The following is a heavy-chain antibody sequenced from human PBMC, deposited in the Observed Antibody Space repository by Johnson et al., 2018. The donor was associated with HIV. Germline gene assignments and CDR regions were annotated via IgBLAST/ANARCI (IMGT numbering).Heavy chain of an antibody. CDR1: GFTFSSYA. V-gene: IGHV3-30*04. CDR3: ARVGISWSWRDAFDI. Sequence: VQLVESGGGVVQPGRSLRLSCAASGFTFSSYAMHWVRQAPGKGLEWVAVISYDGSNKYYADYVKGRFTISRDNSKNTLYLQMNSLRAEDTAVYYCARVGISWSWRDAFDIWGQGTMVTVSS. CDR2: ISYDGSNK. D-gene: IGHD3-3*01. J-gene: IGHJ3*02.